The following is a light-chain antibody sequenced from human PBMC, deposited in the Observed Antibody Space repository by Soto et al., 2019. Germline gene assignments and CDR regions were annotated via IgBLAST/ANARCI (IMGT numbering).Light chain of an antibody. J-gene: IGKJ1*01. CDR1: QTISSW. Sequence: DIQMTQSPSTLSGSVGDRVTITCRASQTISSWLAWYQQKPGKAPKLLIYKASTLKSGVPSRFSGSGSGTDFTLTISSLQPDDFATYYCQQYHNYSEAFGQGTKVDIK. V-gene: IGKV1-5*03. CDR3: QQYHNYSEA. CDR2: KAS.